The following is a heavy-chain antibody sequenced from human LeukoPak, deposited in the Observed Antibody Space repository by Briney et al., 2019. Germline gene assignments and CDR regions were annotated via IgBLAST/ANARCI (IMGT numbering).Heavy chain of an antibody. CDR3: ARDCESWFDP. CDR1: GGSFSGYY. J-gene: IGHJ5*02. Sequence: SETLSLTCAVYGGSFSGYYWSWIRQPPGKGLEWIGEINHSGSTNYNPSLKSRVTISVDTSKNQFSLKLSSVTAADTAVYYCARDCESWFDPWGQGTLVTVSS. V-gene: IGHV4-34*01. CDR2: INHSGST. D-gene: IGHD2-21*01.